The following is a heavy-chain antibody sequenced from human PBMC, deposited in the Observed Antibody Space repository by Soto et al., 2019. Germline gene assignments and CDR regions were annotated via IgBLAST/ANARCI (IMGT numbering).Heavy chain of an antibody. J-gene: IGHJ6*02. CDR3: ARTLGYCSGGSCYTVDYYYYGMDV. V-gene: IGHV1-8*01. Sequence: ASVKVSCKASGYTFTSYDINWVRQATGQGLEWMGWMNPNSGNTGYAQKFQGRVTMTRNTSISTAYMELSSLRSEDTAVYYCARTLGYCSGGSCYTVDYYYYGMDVWGQGTTVTVYS. CDR1: GYTFTSYD. CDR2: MNPNSGNT. D-gene: IGHD2-15*01.